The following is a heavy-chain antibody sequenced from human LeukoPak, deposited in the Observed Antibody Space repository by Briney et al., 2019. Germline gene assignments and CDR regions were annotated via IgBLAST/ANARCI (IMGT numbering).Heavy chain of an antibody. Sequence: SETLSLTSAVSGGSFSGYYWSWIRQPPGKGLEWIGEINHSGSTNYNPSLKSRVTISVDTSKNQFSLTLSSVSAADTAVYYCARGPLPDPWGQGTLVTVSS. J-gene: IGHJ5*02. CDR2: INHSGST. CDR3: ARGPLPDP. V-gene: IGHV4-34*01. CDR1: GGSFSGYY.